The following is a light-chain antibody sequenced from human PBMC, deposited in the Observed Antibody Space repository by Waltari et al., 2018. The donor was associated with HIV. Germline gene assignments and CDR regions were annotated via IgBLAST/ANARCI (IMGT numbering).Light chain of an antibody. J-gene: IGLJ1*01. CDR3: SVWDAILFLYV. V-gene: IGLV1-47*01. CDR1: YSNIGSDN. Sequence: QSVLTQPPSASGTPGQRVTISCSGSYSNIGSDNVYWYQHLPGTAPKLLIYKNILRSFVVPVRFSGSESGASVYLAISCLLSVDDAVYYFSVWDAILFLYVFGSGTWVTV. CDR2: KNI.